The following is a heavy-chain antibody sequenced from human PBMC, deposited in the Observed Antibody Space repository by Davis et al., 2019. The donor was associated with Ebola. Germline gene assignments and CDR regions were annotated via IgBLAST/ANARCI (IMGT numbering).Heavy chain of an antibody. CDR2: INPNSGGT. CDR3: ARGRPGYSYAPGY. D-gene: IGHD5-18*01. J-gene: IGHJ4*02. V-gene: IGHV1-2*04. Sequence: ASVTVSCKASGYTFTGYYMHWVRQAPGQGLEWMGWINPNSGGTNYAQKFQGWVTMTRDTSISTAYMELSRLRSDDTAVYYCARGRPGYSYAPGYWGQGTLVTVSS. CDR1: GYTFTGYY.